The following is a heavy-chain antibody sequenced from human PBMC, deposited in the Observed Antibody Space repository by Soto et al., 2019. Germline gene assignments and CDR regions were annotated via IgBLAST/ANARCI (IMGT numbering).Heavy chain of an antibody. CDR1: GFIFNNYA. D-gene: IGHD1-1*01. V-gene: IGHV3-30-3*01. CDR3: ASVKNEMTVTYQEYFYR. J-gene: IGHJ1*01. Sequence: PGGSLRLSCAASGFIFNNYAMHWVRQSPGKGLEWVASISYHGSHEYYADSVKGRFTISRDNSKNTLYLQMNSLRAEDTAVFYCASVKNEMTVTYQEYFYRWGQGTLVTVSS. CDR2: ISYHGSHE.